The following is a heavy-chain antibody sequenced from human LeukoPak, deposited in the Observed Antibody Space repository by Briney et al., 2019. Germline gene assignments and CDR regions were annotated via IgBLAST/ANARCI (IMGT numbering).Heavy chain of an antibody. V-gene: IGHV1-2*02. D-gene: IGHD5-24*01. Sequence: GASVKVSCKASGYTFTGYYMHWVRQAPGQGLEWMGWINPNSGGTNCAQKFQGRVTMTRDTSISTAYMELSRLRSEDTAVHYCARDGDYRDGYNLPLFDYWGQGTLVTVSS. CDR1: GYTFTGYY. J-gene: IGHJ4*02. CDR3: ARDGDYRDGYNLPLFDY. CDR2: INPNSGGT.